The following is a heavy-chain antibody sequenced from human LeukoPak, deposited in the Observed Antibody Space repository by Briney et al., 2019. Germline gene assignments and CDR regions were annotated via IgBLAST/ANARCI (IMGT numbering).Heavy chain of an antibody. CDR2: IDPNSGGT. V-gene: IGHV1-2*02. Sequence: WASVKVSCKASGYTFTGYYMHWVRQAPGQGLEWMGWIDPNSGGTNYAQKFQGRVTMTRDTSISTAYMERSRLRSDDTAVYYCARESGVGSSGYWIFGYWGQGTLVTVSS. CDR1: GYTFTGYY. J-gene: IGHJ4*02. D-gene: IGHD3-22*01. CDR3: ARESGVGSSGYWIFGY.